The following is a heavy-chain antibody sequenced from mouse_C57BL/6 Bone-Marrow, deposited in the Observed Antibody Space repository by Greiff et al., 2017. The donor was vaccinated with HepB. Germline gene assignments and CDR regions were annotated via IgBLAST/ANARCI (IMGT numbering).Heavy chain of an antibody. V-gene: IGHV14-4*01. CDR2: IDPENGDT. CDR1: GFNIKDDY. J-gene: IGHJ3*01. Sequence: VQLKESGAELVRPGASVKLSCTASGFNIKDDYMHWVKQRPEQGLEWIGWIDPENGDTEYASKFQGKATITADTSSNTAYLQLSSLTSEDTAVYYCTTIYYDYDWFAYWGQGTLVTVSA. CDR3: TTIYYDYDWFAY. D-gene: IGHD2-4*01.